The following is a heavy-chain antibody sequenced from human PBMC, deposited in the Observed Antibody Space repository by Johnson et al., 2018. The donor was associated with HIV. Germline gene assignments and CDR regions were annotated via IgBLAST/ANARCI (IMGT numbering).Heavy chain of an antibody. CDR3: ARGGPIAVETTGAFDI. D-gene: IGHD6-19*01. CDR1: GFTFSSYA. V-gene: IGHV3-30*04. CDR2: ISYDGSNK. J-gene: IGHJ3*02. Sequence: QVLLVESGGGVVQPGRSLRLSCAASGFTFSSYAMHWVRQAPGKGLEWVAVISYDGSNKYYADSVKGRFTISRDNSKNTLYLQMNSLRAEDTAVYYCARGGPIAVETTGAFDIWGQGTMVTVSS.